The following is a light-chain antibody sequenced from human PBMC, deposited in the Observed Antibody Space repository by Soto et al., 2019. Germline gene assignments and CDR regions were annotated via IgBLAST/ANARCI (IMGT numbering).Light chain of an antibody. J-gene: IGKJ2*01. CDR2: WAS. Sequence: DFVLTQSPDSLAVSLGARATISCKSSQIVFYSPNNKNYLAWYQLKAGQPPKLLIYWASTRESGVPERFSGSGSGTDFTLTISSLQAEDVAVYYCQHYYSFPYTLGQGTKVDI. V-gene: IGKV4-1*01. CDR1: QIVFYSPNNKNY. CDR3: QHYYSFPYT.